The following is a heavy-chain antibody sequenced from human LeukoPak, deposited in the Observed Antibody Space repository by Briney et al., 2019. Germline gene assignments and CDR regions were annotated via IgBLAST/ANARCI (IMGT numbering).Heavy chain of an antibody. V-gene: IGHV3-66*01. Sequence: PGGSLRLSCVASEFSVGSNYMTWVRQAPGKGLEWVSLIYSGGSTYYADSVKGRFTISRDNSKNTLYLQMNSLRAEDTAIYYCARCTTASSGWCNWLDPWGQGTLVTVSS. J-gene: IGHJ5*02. CDR3: ARCTTASSGWCNWLDP. CDR2: IYSGGST. D-gene: IGHD3-22*01. CDR1: EFSVGSNY.